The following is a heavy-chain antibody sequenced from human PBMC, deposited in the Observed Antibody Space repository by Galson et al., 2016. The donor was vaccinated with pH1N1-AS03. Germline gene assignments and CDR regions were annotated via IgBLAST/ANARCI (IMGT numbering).Heavy chain of an antibody. V-gene: IGHV3-30*04. D-gene: IGHD6-13*01. CDR2: ISYDGSEK. CDR3: VRSRAAAGNY. J-gene: IGHJ4*02. CDR1: GFSFGDFA. Sequence: SLRLSCAASGFSFGDFALHWVRQDPGKGLEWVAFISYDGSEKYYADAVQGRVTISRDNSNNTVQLELNSLRGADTAVDYCVRSRAAAGNYWGQGTLVIVYS.